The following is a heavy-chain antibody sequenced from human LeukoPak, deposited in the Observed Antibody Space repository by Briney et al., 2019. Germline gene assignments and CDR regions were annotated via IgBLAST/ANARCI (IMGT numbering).Heavy chain of an antibody. J-gene: IGHJ3*02. CDR2: IYYSGST. Sequence: KSSETLSLTCTVSGGSISSSSYYWGWIRQPPGKGLEWIGSIYYSGSTYYNPSLKSRVTISVDTSKNQFSLKLSSVTAAGTAVYYCARPAYGGGPDAFDIWGQGTMVTVSS. V-gene: IGHV4-39*01. D-gene: IGHD4-23*01. CDR3: ARPAYGGGPDAFDI. CDR1: GGSISSSSYY.